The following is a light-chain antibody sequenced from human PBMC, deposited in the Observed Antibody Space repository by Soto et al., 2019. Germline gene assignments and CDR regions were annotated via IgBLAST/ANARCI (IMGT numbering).Light chain of an antibody. CDR1: SGHSSYA. J-gene: IGLJ3*02. Sequence: QSVLTQSPSASASLGASVKFTCTLSSGHSSYAIAWHQQQPEKGPRYLMKLNSDGSHNKGDGIPDRFSGSSSGAERYLTISSLQSEDEADYYCQTWGTGIRVFGGGTKLTV. V-gene: IGLV4-69*01. CDR3: QTWGTGIRV. CDR2: LNSDGSH.